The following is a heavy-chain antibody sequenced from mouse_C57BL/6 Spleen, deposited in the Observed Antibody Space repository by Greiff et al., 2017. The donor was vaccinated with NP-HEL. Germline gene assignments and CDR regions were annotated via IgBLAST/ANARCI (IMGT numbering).Heavy chain of an antibody. CDR2: INPNYGTT. V-gene: IGHV1-39*01. Sequence: EVQLQQSGPELVKPGASVKISCKASGYSFTDYNMNWVKQSNGKSLEWIGVINPNYGTTSYNQKFKGKATLTVDQSSSTSYMQLNSLTSEDSAVYYCARSETGTSYYYAMDYRGQGTSVTVSS. D-gene: IGHD4-1*01. CDR3: ARSETGTSYYYAMDY. CDR1: GYSFTDYN. J-gene: IGHJ4*01.